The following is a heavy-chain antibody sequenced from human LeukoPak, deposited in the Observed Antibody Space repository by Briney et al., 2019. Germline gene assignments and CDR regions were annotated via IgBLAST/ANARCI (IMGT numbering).Heavy chain of an antibody. CDR3: ARQDFGAGILPGY. D-gene: IGHD3-10*01. J-gene: IGHJ4*02. Sequence: SETLSLTCTVSGVSITSSRYYWGWIRQPPGKGLEWIATIYYTGSTYYNPSLKSRVTISVDTSKSHFSLKLSSVTAADTAVYYCARQDFGAGILPGYWGQGTLVTVSS. CDR2: IYYTGST. V-gene: IGHV4-39*01. CDR1: GVSITSSRYY.